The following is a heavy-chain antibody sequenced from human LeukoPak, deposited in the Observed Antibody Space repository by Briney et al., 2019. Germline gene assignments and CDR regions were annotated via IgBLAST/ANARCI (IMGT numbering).Heavy chain of an antibody. CDR1: GFTFEDYA. J-gene: IGHJ4*02. Sequence: PGGSLRLSCAASGFTFEDYAMHWVRQVPGKGLEWVSGISWNRGIIEYADSVKGRFTISRDNAKNSLYLQMNSLRVEDTALYYCAKGLRVGALDYWGQGTLVTVSS. D-gene: IGHD1-26*01. CDR2: ISWNRGII. CDR3: AKGLRVGALDY. V-gene: IGHV3-9*01.